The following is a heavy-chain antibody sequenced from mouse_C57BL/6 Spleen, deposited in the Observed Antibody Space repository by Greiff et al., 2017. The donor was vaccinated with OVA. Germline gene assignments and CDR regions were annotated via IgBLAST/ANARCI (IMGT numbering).Heavy chain of an antibody. D-gene: IGHD2-4*01. CDR2: IDPSDSET. CDR3: ARKGVITFDY. CDR1: GYTFTSYW. Sequence: QVQLKQPGAELVRPGSSVKLSCKASGYTFTSYWMHWVKQRPIQGLEWIGNIDPSDSETHYNQKFKDKATLTVDKSSSTAYMQLSSLTSEDSAVYYCARKGVITFDYWGQGTTLTVSS. V-gene: IGHV1-52*01. J-gene: IGHJ2*01.